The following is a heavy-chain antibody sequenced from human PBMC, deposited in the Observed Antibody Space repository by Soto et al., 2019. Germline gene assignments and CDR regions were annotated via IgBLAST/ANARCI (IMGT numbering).Heavy chain of an antibody. CDR1: GFSFLNYW. J-gene: IGHJ4*02. V-gene: IGHV3-7*01. D-gene: IGHD3-10*01. Sequence: EVQLVESGGGLVQPGGSLRLSCSASGFSFLNYWMSWVRQAPGKGLELVANIKQDGSDKNYVDSVKGRFTISRDNAKNSLYLQMNSLRAEDTAVYYCARDPIMLREAYYVLWGQGTLVTVSS. CDR2: IKQDGSDK. CDR3: ARDPIMLREAYYVL.